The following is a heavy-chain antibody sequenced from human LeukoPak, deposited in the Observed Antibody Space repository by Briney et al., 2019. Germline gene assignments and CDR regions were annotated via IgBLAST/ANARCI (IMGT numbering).Heavy chain of an antibody. CDR1: GFTFSSYA. D-gene: IGHD6-13*01. CDR2: ISGSGGST. Sequence: TGGSLRLSCAASGFTFSSYAMSWVRQAPGKGLEWVSAISGSGGSTYYADSVKGRFTISRDNSKNMLYLQMNSLRAEDTAVYYCAKMGRWYSSSWSPVGYWGQGTLVTVSS. J-gene: IGHJ4*02. CDR3: AKMGRWYSSSWSPVGY. V-gene: IGHV3-23*01.